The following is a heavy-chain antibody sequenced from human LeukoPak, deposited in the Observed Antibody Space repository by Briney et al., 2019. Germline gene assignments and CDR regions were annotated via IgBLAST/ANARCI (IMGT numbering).Heavy chain of an antibody. V-gene: IGHV7-4-1*02. J-gene: IGHJ4*02. Sequence: ASVKVSCKASGYSFTNYAMNWVRQAHGQGLEWMGWINTNTGNPTYAQGFTGRFVFSLDTSVSTAYLQISSLKAEDTAVYYCARNNADGEGRFSYWGQGTLVTVSS. CDR2: INTNTGNP. CDR3: ARNNADGEGRFSY. CDR1: GYSFTNYA. D-gene: IGHD3-10*01.